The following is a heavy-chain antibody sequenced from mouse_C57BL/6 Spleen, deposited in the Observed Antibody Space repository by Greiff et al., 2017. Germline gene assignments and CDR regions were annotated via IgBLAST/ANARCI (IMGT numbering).Heavy chain of an antibody. CDR3: SRGGGY. CDR1: GFTFSDYG. V-gene: IGHV5-17*01. CDR2: ISSGSSTI. J-gene: IGHJ4*01. Sequence: DVKLVESGGGLVKPGGSLKLSCAASGFTFSDYGMHWVRQAPEKGLEWVAYISSGSSTIYYADTVKGRFNISRDNAKNTLFLQFTSLRSEDRALYYWSRGGGYWGQGTSVTVSS.